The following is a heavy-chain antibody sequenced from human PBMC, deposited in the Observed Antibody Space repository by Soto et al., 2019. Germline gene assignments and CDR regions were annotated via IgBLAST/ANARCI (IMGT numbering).Heavy chain of an antibody. D-gene: IGHD5-18*01. J-gene: IGHJ4*02. CDR3: ATRGYSYGYVNY. V-gene: IGHV3-30*03. Sequence: HPGGSLRLSCAASGFTFSSYGMHWVRQAPGKGLEWVAVISYDGSNKYYADSVKGRFTISRDNSKNTLYLQMNSLRAEDTAVYYCATRGYSYGYVNYWGQGTLVTVSS. CDR1: GFTFSSYG. CDR2: ISYDGSNK.